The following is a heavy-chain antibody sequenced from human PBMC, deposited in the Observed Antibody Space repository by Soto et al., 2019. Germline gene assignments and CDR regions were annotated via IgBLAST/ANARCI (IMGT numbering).Heavy chain of an antibody. Sequence: GGSLRLSCAASGFTFSSYAMSWVRQAPGKGLEWVSAISGSGGSTYYADSVKGRFTISRDNSKNSLYLQMNSLRAEDTAVYYCARDHDYSNYIDYWGQGTLVTVSS. CDR3: ARDHDYSNYIDY. D-gene: IGHD4-4*01. J-gene: IGHJ4*02. V-gene: IGHV3-23*01. CDR2: ISGSGGST. CDR1: GFTFSSYA.